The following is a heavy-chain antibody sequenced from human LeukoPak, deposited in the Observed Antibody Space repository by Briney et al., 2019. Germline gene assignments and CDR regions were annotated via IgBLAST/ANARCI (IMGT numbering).Heavy chain of an antibody. CDR1: GGSIGSSSYY. CDR3: ARRAVAGPFDY. D-gene: IGHD6-19*01. J-gene: IGHJ4*02. CDR2: IYYSAST. V-gene: IGHV4-39*01. Sequence: SETLSLTCTVSGGSIGSSSYYWGWLRQPPGRGLEWIGIIYYSASTYYNPSLKSRVTISVDTSKNQFSLELSSVTAADTAVYYCARRAVAGPFDYWGQGTLVTVSS.